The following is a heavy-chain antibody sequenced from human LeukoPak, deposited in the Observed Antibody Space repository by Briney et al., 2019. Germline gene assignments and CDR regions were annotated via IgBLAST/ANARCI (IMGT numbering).Heavy chain of an antibody. CDR3: ASSGSSSGYLGLDY. CDR1: GFTFSSYW. V-gene: IGHV3-74*01. CDR2: INSDGSST. Sequence: GGSLRLSCAASGFTFSSYWMHWVRQAPGKGVVWVSRINSDGSSTSYADSVKGRFTISRDNAKNTLYLQMNSLRAEDTAVYYCASSGSSSGYLGLDYWGQGTLVTVSS. D-gene: IGHD3-22*01. J-gene: IGHJ4*02.